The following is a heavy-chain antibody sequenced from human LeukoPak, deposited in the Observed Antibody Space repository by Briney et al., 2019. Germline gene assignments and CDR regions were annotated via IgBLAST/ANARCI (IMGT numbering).Heavy chain of an antibody. CDR2: ISAYNGNT. CDR3: AKSGAMILQHYFDY. D-gene: IGHD3-22*01. CDR1: GYTFTSCG. Sequence: ASVEVSCKASGYTFTSCGISWVRQAPGQGLEWMGWISAYNGNTNYAQKLQGRVTMTTDTSTSTAYMELRSLRSDDTAVYYCAKSGAMILQHYFDYWGQGTLVTVSS. J-gene: IGHJ4*02. V-gene: IGHV1-18*01.